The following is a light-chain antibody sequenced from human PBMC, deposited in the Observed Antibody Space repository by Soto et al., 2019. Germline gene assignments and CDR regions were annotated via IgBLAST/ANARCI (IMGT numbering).Light chain of an antibody. CDR1: SSNIGSNT. CDR2: SND. CDR3: AAWDDSLNGPV. J-gene: IGLJ3*02. V-gene: IGLV1-44*01. Sequence: QAVLTQPPSVSGTPGQRVTISCSGSSSNIGSNTVSWYQRLPGTAPKLLIYSNDQRPSGVPDRFSDSKSGTSDSLVISGLQSEDEADYYCAAWDDSLNGPVFGGGTKLTVL.